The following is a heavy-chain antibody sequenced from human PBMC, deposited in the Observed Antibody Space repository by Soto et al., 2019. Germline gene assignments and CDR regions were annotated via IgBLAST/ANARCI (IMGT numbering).Heavy chain of an antibody. V-gene: IGHV5-51*01. D-gene: IGHD6-6*01. CDR2: IYPGDSET. Sequence: IPCSGVKYNFYHYWVAWLVQMPGKGLEWMGIIYPGDSETRFSPSFQGQVTISVDKSISTAYLQWTSLKASDTAIYYCATCIEAHPGGLDVWGQGTTVTVSS. CDR1: KYNFYHYW. J-gene: IGHJ6*02. CDR3: ATCIEAHPGGLDV.